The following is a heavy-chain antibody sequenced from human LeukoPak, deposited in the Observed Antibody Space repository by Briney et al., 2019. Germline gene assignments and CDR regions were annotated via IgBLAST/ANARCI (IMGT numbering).Heavy chain of an antibody. J-gene: IGHJ4*02. CDR3: ARRAGEYSHPYDY. V-gene: IGHV3-53*01. CDR2: IYSGGNT. Sequence: PGGSLRLSCTVSGFTVSSNSMSWVRQAPGKGVEWVSFIYSGGNTLYSDSVKGRFTISRDNSKNTLYLQMNSLRAEDTAVYYCARRAGEYSHPYDYWGQGTLVTVSS. D-gene: IGHD4-17*01. CDR1: GFTVSSNS.